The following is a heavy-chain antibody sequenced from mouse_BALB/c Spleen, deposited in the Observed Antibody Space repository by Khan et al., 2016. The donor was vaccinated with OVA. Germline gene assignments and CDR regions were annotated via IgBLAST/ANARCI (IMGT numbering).Heavy chain of an antibody. CDR1: GYTFTSYW. J-gene: IGHJ3*01. D-gene: IGHD2-2*01. V-gene: IGHV1-61*01. CDR3: ARREKYGYDPSWFAY. CDR2: IDPSDSET. Sequence: QVQLQQPGAELVRPGASVKLSCEASGYTFTSYWMNWVKQRPGQGLEWIGMIDPSDSETHYNQMFKDKATLTVDKSSSTAYMHLSSLTSEDSAVYYCARREKYGYDPSWFAYWGQGTLVTVSA.